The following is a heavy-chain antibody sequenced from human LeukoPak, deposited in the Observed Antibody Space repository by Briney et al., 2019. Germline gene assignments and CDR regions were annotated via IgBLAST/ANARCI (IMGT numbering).Heavy chain of an antibody. CDR3: ARIAAALFI. Sequence: SETLSLTCAVYGGSFSGYYWSWIRQPPGKGLEWIGEINHSGSTNYNPSLKSRVTISVDTSRNQFSLKLSSVTAADTAVYHCARIAAALFIRGQGTLVTVSS. CDR2: INHSGST. V-gene: IGHV4-34*01. CDR1: GGSFSGYY. D-gene: IGHD6-13*01. J-gene: IGHJ4*02.